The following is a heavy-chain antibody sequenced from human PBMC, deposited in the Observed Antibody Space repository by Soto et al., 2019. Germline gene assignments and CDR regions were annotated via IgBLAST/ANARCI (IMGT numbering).Heavy chain of an antibody. CDR1: GFTFSSYA. D-gene: IGHD4-17*01. CDR3: ATQFVARDYGYFFYFDY. V-gene: IGHV3-30-3*01. J-gene: IGHJ4*02. CDR2: ISYDGSNK. Sequence: QVQLVESGGGVVQPGRSLRLSCAASGFTFSSYAMHWVRQAPGKGLVWVAGISYDGSNKYYADSVKGRFTISRDNSKNTLYLQMNSLRAEDTAVYYCATQFVARDYGYFFYFDYWGQGTLVTVSS.